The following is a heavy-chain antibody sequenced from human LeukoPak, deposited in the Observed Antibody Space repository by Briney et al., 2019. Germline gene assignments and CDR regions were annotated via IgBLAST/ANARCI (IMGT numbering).Heavy chain of an antibody. CDR1: GGSISSSSYF. D-gene: IGHD6-13*01. J-gene: IGHJ4*02. Sequence: PSETLSLTCTVSGGSISSSSYFWGWIRQPPGKGLEWVGSISYSGSTHYNASLKRRVTISVDTSKNHFSLKLSSVTAADTAVYYCARLDAAGYLDYWGQGTLVTVSS. CDR3: ARLDAAGYLDY. V-gene: IGHV4-39*02. CDR2: ISYSGST.